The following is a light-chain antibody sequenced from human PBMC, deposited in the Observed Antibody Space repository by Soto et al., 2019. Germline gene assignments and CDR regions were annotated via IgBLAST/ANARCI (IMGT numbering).Light chain of an antibody. CDR3: QSFDRSLTAWV. CDR2: GNT. CDR1: SSNIGAGYD. J-gene: IGLJ3*02. V-gene: IGLV1-40*01. Sequence: QSVLTQPPSVSGAPGQRVTISCTGSSSNIGAGYDVHWYQQLPGTAPTLLISGNTDRPSGVPDRFSGSKSGTSASLVITGLQTEDEADYYCQSFDRSLTAWVFGGGTKVTVL.